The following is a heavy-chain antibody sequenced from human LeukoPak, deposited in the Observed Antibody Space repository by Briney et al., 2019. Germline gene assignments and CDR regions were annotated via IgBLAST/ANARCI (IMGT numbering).Heavy chain of an antibody. V-gene: IGHV3-21*01. CDR2: ISSSSSYI. J-gene: IGHJ4*02. CDR1: GFTFISYS. Sequence: GGSLRLSCAASGFTFISYSMNWVRQAPGKGLEWVSSISSSSSYIYYADSVKGRFTISRDNAKNSLYLQMNSLRAEDTAVYYCARHYGSGSSNPDYWGQGTLVTVSS. D-gene: IGHD3-10*01. CDR3: ARHYGSGSSNPDY.